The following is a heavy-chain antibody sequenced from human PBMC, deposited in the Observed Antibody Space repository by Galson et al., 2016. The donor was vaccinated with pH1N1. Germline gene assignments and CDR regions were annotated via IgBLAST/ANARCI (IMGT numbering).Heavy chain of an antibody. CDR3: TKLGIDAFDI. V-gene: IGHV3-30*02. CDR2: IHHDVTNK. CDR1: GFSFSNFG. J-gene: IGHJ3*02. Sequence: SLRLSCAASGFSFSNFGMHWVRQAPGKGLEWVTSIHHDVTNKDYADSVKGRFTISRDSSQNTLYLQMNSLRIEDTAVYYCTKLGIDAFDIWGQGTMVTVSS. D-gene: IGHD7-27*01.